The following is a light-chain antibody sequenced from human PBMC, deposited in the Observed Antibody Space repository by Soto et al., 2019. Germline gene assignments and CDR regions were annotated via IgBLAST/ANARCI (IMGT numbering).Light chain of an antibody. Sequence: DIQMTQSPSTLSASVGDRVTITCRASQSLSSWLAWYQQKPGKAPKSLIYKASSLESGVPSRFSGSGSGTEFTLTISSLQPDDFATYYCQQYISYPMTFGQGTRLEIK. V-gene: IGKV1-5*03. CDR2: KAS. CDR3: QQYISYPMT. CDR1: QSLSSW. J-gene: IGKJ5*01.